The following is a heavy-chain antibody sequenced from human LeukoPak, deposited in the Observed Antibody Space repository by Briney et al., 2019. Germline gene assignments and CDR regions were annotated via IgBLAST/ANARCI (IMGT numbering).Heavy chain of an antibody. Sequence: SGPTLVKPTQTLTLTCTFSGFSLRTRGVGVGWIRQPPGKALEWLARIDWDDDKFYSTSLKTRLTISKDTSKNQVVLTMTNVDPVDTATYYCARIRGGNTYGFDYWGQGTLVTVSS. CDR1: GFSLRTRGVG. CDR3: ARIRGGNTYGFDY. J-gene: IGHJ4*02. D-gene: IGHD5-18*01. V-gene: IGHV2-70*04. CDR2: IDWDDDK.